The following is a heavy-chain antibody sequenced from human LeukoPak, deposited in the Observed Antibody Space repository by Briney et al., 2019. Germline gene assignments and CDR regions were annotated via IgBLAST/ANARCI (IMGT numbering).Heavy chain of an antibody. J-gene: IGHJ3*02. CDR2: INPNSGGT. CDR1: GYTFTGYY. D-gene: IGHD6-13*01. CDR3: ARDHIAAPEDI. V-gene: IGHV1-2*02. Sequence: ASVKVSCKASGYTFTGYYMHWVRQAPGQGLEWMGWINPNSGGTNYAQTFQGRVTMTRDTSISTAYMELSRLRSDDTAVYYCARDHIAAPEDIWGQGTMVTVSS.